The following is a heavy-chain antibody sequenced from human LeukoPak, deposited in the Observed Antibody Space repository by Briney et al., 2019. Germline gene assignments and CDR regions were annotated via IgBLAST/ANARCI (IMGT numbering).Heavy chain of an antibody. CDR2: IYSSGST. CDR3: ASSGSSSGWFPVAFDI. Sequence: SETLSLTCSASGGSISNYYWSWIRASPGKGLEWIGYIYSSGSTNYTPSLKSRVSISVDRSKNQFSLKLSSVTAADTAVYYCASSGSSSGWFPVAFDIWGQGTMVTVSS. J-gene: IGHJ3*02. CDR1: GGSISNYY. V-gene: IGHV4-59*01. D-gene: IGHD6-19*01.